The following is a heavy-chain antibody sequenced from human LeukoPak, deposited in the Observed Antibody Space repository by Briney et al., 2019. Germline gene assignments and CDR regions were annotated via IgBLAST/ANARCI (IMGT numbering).Heavy chain of an antibody. D-gene: IGHD6-13*01. Sequence: PSQTLSLTCTVSGGSISSGDYYWSWIRQPPGKGLEWIGYIYYSGSTYYNPSLKSRVTISVDTSKNQFSLKLSSVTAADTAVYYCARSDKQQLVWWRAEYFQHWGQGTLVTVSS. CDR3: ARSDKQQLVWWRAEYFQH. V-gene: IGHV4-30-4*01. CDR2: IYYSGST. CDR1: GGSISSGDYY. J-gene: IGHJ1*01.